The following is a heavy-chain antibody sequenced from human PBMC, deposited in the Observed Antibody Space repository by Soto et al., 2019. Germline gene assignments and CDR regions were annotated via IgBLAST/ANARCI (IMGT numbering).Heavy chain of an antibody. CDR2: IGTAGDT. CDR3: ARGGTAMDAFDI. CDR1: GFTFSSYD. Sequence: GGSLRLSCAASGFTFSSYDMHWVRQATGKGLEWVSAIGTAGDTYYPGSVKGRFTISRENAKNSLYLQMNSLRAGDTAVYYCARGGTAMDAFDIWGQGTMVTVSS. V-gene: IGHV3-13*01. J-gene: IGHJ3*02.